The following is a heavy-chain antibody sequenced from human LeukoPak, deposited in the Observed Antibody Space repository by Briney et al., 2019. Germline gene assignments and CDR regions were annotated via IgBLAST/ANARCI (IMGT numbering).Heavy chain of an antibody. D-gene: IGHD6-19*01. CDR2: ISAYNGNT. V-gene: IGHV1-18*01. CDR1: GYTFTSYG. CDR3: ARDISSGWFAAAFDI. Sequence: GASVKVSCKASGYTFTSYGISWVRQAPGQGLEWMGWISAYNGNTNYAQKLQGRVTMTTDTSTSTAYMELRSLRSDDTAVYYCARDISSGWFAAAFDIWGQATMVTVSS. J-gene: IGHJ3*02.